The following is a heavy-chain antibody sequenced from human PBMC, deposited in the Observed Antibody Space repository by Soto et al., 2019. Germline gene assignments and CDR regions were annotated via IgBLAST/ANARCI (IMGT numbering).Heavy chain of an antibody. D-gene: IGHD6-19*01. CDR3: ANLRAVAGTLEF. J-gene: IGHJ4*02. CDR1: GGSVRGYY. CDR2: MSTTETT. Sequence: SETLSLTCNVSGGSVRGYYWSWIRQSPDNGLEWLGRLWIGRMSTTETTTYNPSLKGRVTMSVDTSKNHFSLRLKSVTAADTAIYYCANLRAVAGTLEFWGPGTLVTVSS. V-gene: IGHV4-4*07.